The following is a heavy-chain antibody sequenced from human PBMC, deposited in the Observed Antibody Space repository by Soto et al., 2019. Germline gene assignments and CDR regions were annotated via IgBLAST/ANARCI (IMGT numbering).Heavy chain of an antibody. D-gene: IGHD2-2*01. CDR1: GYTFTGYY. J-gene: IGHJ5*02. CDR3: ARDDIVVVPAAPRGWFYP. CDR2: INPNSGGT. Sequence: ASVKVSCKASGYTFTGYYMHWVRKPPGQGREWMGWINPNSGGTNYAQKFQGRVTMTRDTSISTAYMELSRLRSDDTAVYYCARDDIVVVPAAPRGWFYPWGQGTLVTVS. V-gene: IGHV1-2*02.